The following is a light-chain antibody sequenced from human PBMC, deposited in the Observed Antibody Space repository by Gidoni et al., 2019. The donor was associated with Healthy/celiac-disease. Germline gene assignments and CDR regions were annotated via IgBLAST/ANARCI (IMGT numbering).Light chain of an antibody. J-gene: IGKJ3*01. CDR3: KQLDNLLK. CDR2: DAS. Sequence: PVRPSTSSLSASVGDRVTITCQASQDISNYLNWYQQKPGKAPKLLILDASNLETGVPSRFSGSGSGTDFTLKISRLQPEEIATYYCKQLDNLLKFGAGTIVYIK. V-gene: IGKV1-33*01. CDR1: QDISNY.